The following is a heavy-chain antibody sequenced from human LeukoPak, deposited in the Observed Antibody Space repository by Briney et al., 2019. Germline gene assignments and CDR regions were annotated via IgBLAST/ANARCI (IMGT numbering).Heavy chain of an antibody. Sequence: PGGSLRLSCAASGFTFSSYWMSWVRQAPGKGLEWVASIKQDGSEQYYVDSVKGRFPISRDNAKKSVYLQMNSLRAEDTAVYYCAVVVAGTWAYWGPGTLVTVSS. D-gene: IGHD2-15*01. CDR3: AVVVAGTWAY. J-gene: IGHJ4*02. V-gene: IGHV3-7*01. CDR1: GFTFSSYW. CDR2: IKQDGSEQ.